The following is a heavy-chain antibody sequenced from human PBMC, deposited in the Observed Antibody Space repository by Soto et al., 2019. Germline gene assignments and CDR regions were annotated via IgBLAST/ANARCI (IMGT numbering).Heavy chain of an antibody. CDR1: GFIFDDYA. Sequence: EVQLVESGGGLVQPGRSLRLSCAASGFIFDDYAMHWVRQAPGKGLEWVSGISWNSGSIGYADSVKGRFTISRDNAQNSLYLQMNSLRAEDTAFYYCPKDIMITFGEVRGGLDYWGQRTLVTVSS. CDR2: ISWNSGSI. CDR3: PKDIMITFGEVRGGLDY. V-gene: IGHV3-9*01. D-gene: IGHD3-16*01. J-gene: IGHJ4*02.